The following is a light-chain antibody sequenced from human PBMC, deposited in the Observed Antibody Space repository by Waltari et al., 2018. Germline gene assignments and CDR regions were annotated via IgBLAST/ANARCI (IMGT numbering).Light chain of an antibody. J-gene: IGLJ2*01. CDR3: AAWDDSRSVV. CDR1: SSTTGNNH. CDR2: DTD. V-gene: IGLV1-47*01. Sequence: QSLLTQSPSASGTPGQRVSISCSGRSSTTGNNHVYWYQHFPGTAPRLLIYDTDRRPSGVPERFSASKSGTSASLAISGLRSEDEADYYCAAWDDSRSVVFGGGTRLTVL.